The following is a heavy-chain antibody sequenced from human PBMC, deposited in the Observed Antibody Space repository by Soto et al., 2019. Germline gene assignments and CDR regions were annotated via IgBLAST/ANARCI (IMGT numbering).Heavy chain of an antibody. Sequence: EVQLLESGGGLVRPGGSLRLSCAASGFTFSSYAMTWVRQAPGKGLEWVSGVSGTGGSAYYADSVKGRFTISRDNSKNTLYLQMNSLRAEDTAVYYCATPYQYEYSSSDWGQGTLVTVSS. J-gene: IGHJ4*02. D-gene: IGHD6-6*01. CDR3: ATPYQYEYSSSD. CDR2: VSGTGGSA. V-gene: IGHV3-23*01. CDR1: GFTFSSYA.